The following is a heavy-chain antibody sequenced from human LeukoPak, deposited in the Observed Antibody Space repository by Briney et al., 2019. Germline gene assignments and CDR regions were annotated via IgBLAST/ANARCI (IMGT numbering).Heavy chain of an antibody. Sequence: QPGGSLRLSCAASGFTFSSFAMSWLRQAPGKGLEWVPGISGSGGRTNYANSVKGRFTISRDNSKNTLYLQMNSLRAEDTAVYYCAKEAPPGYGNIIANDYWGQGTLVTVSS. CDR3: AKEAPPGYGNIIANDY. J-gene: IGHJ4*02. CDR2: ISGSGGRT. D-gene: IGHD5-18*01. CDR1: GFTFSSFA. V-gene: IGHV3-23*01.